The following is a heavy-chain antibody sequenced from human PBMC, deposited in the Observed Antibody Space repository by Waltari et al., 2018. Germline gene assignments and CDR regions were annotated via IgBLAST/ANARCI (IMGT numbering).Heavy chain of an antibody. CDR3: ARDLGSDYGNRDY. D-gene: IGHD4-17*01. V-gene: IGHV1-2*06. CDR1: GYTFTGYY. J-gene: IGHJ4*02. Sequence: QVHLVQSGAEVKKPGASVKVSCKASGYTFTGYYIQWVRRAPGQGLEWMGRINPNIGDTNYAQQFQGRVTLTRDTSINTAYMELSSLKSDDTAVYYCARDLGSDYGNRDYWGQGTLVTVPS. CDR2: INPNIGDT.